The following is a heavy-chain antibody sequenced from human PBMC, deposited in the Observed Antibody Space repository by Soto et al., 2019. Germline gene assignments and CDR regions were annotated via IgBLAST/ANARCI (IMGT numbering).Heavy chain of an antibody. D-gene: IGHD3-10*01. CDR3: ARGGGFFDY. V-gene: IGHV3-48*02. J-gene: IGHJ4*02. CDR1: GFTFSSYV. CDR2: ISISSSTR. Sequence: EVQLVESGGGLVQPGGSLRLSRAASGFTFSSYVINWLRQAPGKGLEWVSYISISSSTRYYADSVRGRFTISRDNAKNSLYLQMNSLRDEDTAVYYCARGGGFFDYWGQGTLVTVSS.